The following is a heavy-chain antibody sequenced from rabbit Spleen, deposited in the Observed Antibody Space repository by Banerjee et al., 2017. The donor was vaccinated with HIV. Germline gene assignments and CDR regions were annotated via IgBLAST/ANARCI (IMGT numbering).Heavy chain of an antibody. CDR1: GFSFSSSYY. J-gene: IGHJ4*01. D-gene: IGHD4-2*01. Sequence: QSLEESRGGLVKPGGSLTLTCKASGFSFSSSYYMYWVRQAPGKGLEWIGCIFSSSDITWYATWAKGRFTISKTSSTTVTLQMTSLTDADTATYFCARGGYGGHIYAMGLWGPGTLVTVS. CDR3: ARGGYGGHIYAMGL. V-gene: IGHV1S40*01. CDR2: IFSSSDIT.